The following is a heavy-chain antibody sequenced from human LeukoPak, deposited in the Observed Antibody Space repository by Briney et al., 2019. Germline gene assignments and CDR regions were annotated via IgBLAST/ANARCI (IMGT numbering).Heavy chain of an antibody. Sequence: GGSLRLSCAASGFTFSSYSMNWVRQAPGKGLEWVSSISSSSSYIYYADSVKGRFTISRDNARNSLYLQMNSLRVEDTAVYYCARDPYSGTYGNTYYYYMDVWGKGTTVTISS. CDR3: ARDPYSGTYGNTYYYYMDV. CDR2: ISSSSSYI. D-gene: IGHD1-26*01. CDR1: GFTFSSYS. J-gene: IGHJ6*03. V-gene: IGHV3-21*01.